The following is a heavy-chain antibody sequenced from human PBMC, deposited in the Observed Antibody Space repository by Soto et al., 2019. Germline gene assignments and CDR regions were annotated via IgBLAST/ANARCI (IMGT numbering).Heavy chain of an antibody. J-gene: IGHJ6*02. D-gene: IGHD6-13*01. Sequence: PGGSLRLSCAASGFTFSDYYMSWIRQAPGKGLEWVSYISSSGSTIYYADSVKGRFTISRDNSKNTLYLQMNSLRAEDTAVYYCAKGGGISSSFAGNSVAHYYYYGMDVWGQGTTVTVSS. CDR2: ISSSGSTI. V-gene: IGHV3-11*01. CDR3: AKGGGISSSFAGNSVAHYYYYGMDV. CDR1: GFTFSDYY.